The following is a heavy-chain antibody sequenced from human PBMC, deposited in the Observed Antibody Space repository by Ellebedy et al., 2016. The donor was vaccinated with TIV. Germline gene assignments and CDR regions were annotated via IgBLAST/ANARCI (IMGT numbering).Heavy chain of an antibody. CDR2: ISAYNGDI. V-gene: IGHV1-18*01. D-gene: IGHD6-6*01. CDR3: ARVSVDVVIGYHYFYMDI. CDR1: GYTFTSFG. J-gene: IGHJ6*03. Sequence: ASVKVSXXASGYTFTSFGLSWVRQAPGQGLEWMGWISAYNGDINYAQNFQGRVAMTTDTATSTVYVDLRSLRSDDTAVYYCARVSVDVVIGYHYFYMDIWGKGTTVTVSS.